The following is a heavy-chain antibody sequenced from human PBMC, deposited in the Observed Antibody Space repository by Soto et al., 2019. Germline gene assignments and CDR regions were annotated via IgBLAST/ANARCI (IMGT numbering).Heavy chain of an antibody. CDR1: GFTFSSYA. Sequence: DVQLLESGGGLVQPAGSLRLSCAASGFTFSSYAMGWVRQGPGKGLEWVAVVSIGGSTHYADSVRGRFTISIDNSKNTLSLQMSSLTAEDTAVYFCAKRRGAGGHFDYWGQGALVTVSS. V-gene: IGHV3-23*01. CDR2: VSIGGST. D-gene: IGHD2-8*02. J-gene: IGHJ4*02. CDR3: AKRRGAGGHFDY.